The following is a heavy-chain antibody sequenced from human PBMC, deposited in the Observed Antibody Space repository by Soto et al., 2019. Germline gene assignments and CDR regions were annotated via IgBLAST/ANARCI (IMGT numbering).Heavy chain of an antibody. CDR3: AFFPEYYYDSSGYYL. D-gene: IGHD3-22*01. J-gene: IGHJ4*02. V-gene: IGHV1-58*02. Sequence: ASVKVSCKASGFTFTSSAMQWVRQARGQRLEWIGWIVVGSGNTNYAQKFQERVTITRDMSTSTAYMELSSLRSEDTAVYYCAFFPEYYYDSSGYYLWGQGSLVTVSS. CDR1: GFTFTSSA. CDR2: IVVGSGNT.